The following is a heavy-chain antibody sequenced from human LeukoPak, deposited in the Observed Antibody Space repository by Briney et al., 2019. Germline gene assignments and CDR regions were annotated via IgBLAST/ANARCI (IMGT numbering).Heavy chain of an antibody. CDR1: GFSFSNYG. CDR2: ISSSGGST. J-gene: IGHJ4*02. CDR3: AKRGLGSTSGAYFFDY. D-gene: IGHD2-2*01. Sequence: GRSLRLSCAVSGFSFSNYGMSWVRQAPGKGREWISSISSSGGSTYYADSVKGRFTVSRDNSKNTLYVQMNSLRAEDTAVYYCAKRGLGSTSGAYFFDYWGQGTLVTVSS. V-gene: IGHV3-23*01.